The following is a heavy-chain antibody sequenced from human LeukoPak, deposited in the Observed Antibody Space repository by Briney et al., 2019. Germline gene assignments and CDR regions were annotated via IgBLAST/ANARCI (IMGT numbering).Heavy chain of an antibody. V-gene: IGHV3-30*18. CDR3: AKDMYSGSHYFDY. Sequence: GGSLRLSCAASGFTFSSYGMHWVRQAPGKGLEWVAVISYDGSNKYYADSVKGRFTISRDNSKNTLYLQMNSLRAEDTALYYCAKDMYSGSHYFDYWGQGTLVTVSS. CDR1: GFTFSSYG. D-gene: IGHD1-26*01. CDR2: ISYDGSNK. J-gene: IGHJ4*02.